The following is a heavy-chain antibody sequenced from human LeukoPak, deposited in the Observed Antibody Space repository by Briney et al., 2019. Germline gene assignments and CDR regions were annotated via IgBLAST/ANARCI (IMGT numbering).Heavy chain of an antibody. J-gene: IGHJ4*02. Sequence: ASVKVSCKASGYTFNDYYIHWVRQAPGQGLEWMGWINPYSGGTYYAQKFQGRVTITMDRSISTAYMELSRLRSDDTAVYYCARAGGTYYDFWSAHWGQGTLVTVSS. CDR1: GYTFNDYY. D-gene: IGHD3-3*01. CDR3: ARAGGTYYDFWSAH. V-gene: IGHV1-2*02. CDR2: INPYSGGT.